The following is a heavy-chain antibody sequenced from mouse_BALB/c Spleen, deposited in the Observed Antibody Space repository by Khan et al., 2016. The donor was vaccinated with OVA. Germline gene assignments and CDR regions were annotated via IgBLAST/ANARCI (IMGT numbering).Heavy chain of an antibody. Sequence: VQLKQSGPELMKPGASVKISCKASGYSFTSYYIHWVKQSHGKSLEWIGYIDPFNGGTSYNQKFKGKATLDLDKSYSTAYMHPSSLTSEDSAVYYFARMVLGLRAYAMDYWGQGTSVTVSS. CDR3: ARMVLGLRAYAMDY. V-gene: IGHV1S135*01. D-gene: IGHD3-1*01. J-gene: IGHJ4*01. CDR2: IDPFNGGT. CDR1: GYSFTSYY.